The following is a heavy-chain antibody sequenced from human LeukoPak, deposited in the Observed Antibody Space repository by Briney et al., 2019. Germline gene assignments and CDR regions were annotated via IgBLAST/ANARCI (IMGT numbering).Heavy chain of an antibody. V-gene: IGHV3-23*01. D-gene: IGHD4-17*01. Sequence: GGSLRLSCAASGFTYSSYAMSWVPQAPGKALEWVSAISGSGGSTYYADSVKGRFTISRDNAKNTVYLQMNSLRVEDTAVYYCARGALYQYYLDYWGWGQGTLVTVSS. CDR1: GFTYSSYA. J-gene: IGHJ4*02. CDR2: ISGSGGST. CDR3: ARGALYQYYLDYWG.